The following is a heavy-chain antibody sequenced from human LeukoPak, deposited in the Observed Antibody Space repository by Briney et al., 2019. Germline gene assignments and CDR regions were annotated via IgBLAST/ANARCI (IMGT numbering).Heavy chain of an antibody. CDR1: GYTFTSYY. J-gene: IGHJ6*03. CDR3: ARVGYDFWSGYYTGYYYYYMDA. D-gene: IGHD3-3*01. Sequence: GASVKVSCKASGYTFTSYYMHWVRQATGQGLEWMGWMNPNSGNTGYAQKFQGRVTITRNTSISTAYMELSSLRSEDTAVYYCARVGYDFWSGYYTGYYYYYMDAWGKGTTVTVSS. CDR2: MNPNSGNT. V-gene: IGHV1-8*03.